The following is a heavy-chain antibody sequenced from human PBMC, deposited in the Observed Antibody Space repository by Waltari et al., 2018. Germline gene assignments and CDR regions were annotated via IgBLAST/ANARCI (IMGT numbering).Heavy chain of an antibody. V-gene: IGHV3-30*02. J-gene: IGHJ4*02. Sequence: QVQLVESGGGVVQPGGSLRLSCAASGFTFSSYGMHWVRQAPGKGLEWVAFIRYDGSNKYYASSVKGRFTISRDNSKNTRYLQMNSLRAEDTAVYYCAKDVSAYSSSYYFDYWGQGTLVTVSS. CDR1: GFTFSSYG. CDR3: AKDVSAYSSSYYFDY. D-gene: IGHD6-6*01. CDR2: IRYDGSNK.